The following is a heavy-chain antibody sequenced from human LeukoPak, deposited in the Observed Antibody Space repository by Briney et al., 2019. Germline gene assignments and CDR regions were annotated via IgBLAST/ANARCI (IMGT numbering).Heavy chain of an antibody. CDR2: IYYSGNS. CDR3: ARVSSFVGQPNV. D-gene: IGHD3-16*01. V-gene: IGHV4-30-4*02. CDR1: GGSISSGEYY. Sequence: SETLSLTCTVSGGSISSGEYYWSWIRQPPGKGLEFIGYIYYSGNSYYNPSLRSRVTISLDTSKNQFSLKLRSMTAADTAVYYCARVSSFVGQPNVWGQGTLVTVSS. J-gene: IGHJ4*02.